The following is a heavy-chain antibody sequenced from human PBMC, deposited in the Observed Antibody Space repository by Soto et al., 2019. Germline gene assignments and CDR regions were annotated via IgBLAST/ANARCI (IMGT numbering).Heavy chain of an antibody. D-gene: IGHD6-19*01. Sequence: SETLSLTCTVSGGSISSSSYYWGWIRQPPGKGLEWIGSIYYSGSTYYNPSLKSRVTISVDTSKNQFSLKLSSVTAADTAVYYFAIQLDLIPVAGPFHYWGQGTLVSGSS. CDR2: IYYSGST. V-gene: IGHV4-39*01. CDR1: GGSISSSSYY. J-gene: IGHJ4*02. CDR3: AIQLDLIPVAGPFHY.